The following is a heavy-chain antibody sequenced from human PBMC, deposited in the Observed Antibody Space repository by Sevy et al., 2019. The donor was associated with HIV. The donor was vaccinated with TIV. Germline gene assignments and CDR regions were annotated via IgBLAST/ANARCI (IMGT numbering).Heavy chain of an antibody. D-gene: IGHD6-13*01. CDR1: GFSLNSYW. V-gene: IGHV3-7*01. J-gene: IGHJ4*02. CDR3: VRAIAADGSF. CDR2: IKQDGSVK. Sequence: GGSLRLSCAASGFSLNSYWMSWVRQAPGKGLEWVAKIKQDGSVKYYVDSVKGRFTISIDNARNLLYLQMNSLRAEDTALYYCVRAIAADGSFWGQGTLVTVSS.